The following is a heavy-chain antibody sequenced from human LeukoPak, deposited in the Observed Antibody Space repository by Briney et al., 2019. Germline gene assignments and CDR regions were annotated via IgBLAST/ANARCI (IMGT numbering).Heavy chain of an antibody. V-gene: IGHV1-69*13. Sequence: GASVKVSCKASGYTFTSYAMNWVRQAPGQGLEWMGGIIPIFGTANYAQKFQGRVTITADESTSTAYMELSSLRSEDTAVYYCARAGRTTVTQFDYWGQGTLVTVSS. CDR3: ARAGRTTVTQFDY. D-gene: IGHD4-17*01. CDR2: IIPIFGTA. J-gene: IGHJ4*02. CDR1: GYTFTSYA.